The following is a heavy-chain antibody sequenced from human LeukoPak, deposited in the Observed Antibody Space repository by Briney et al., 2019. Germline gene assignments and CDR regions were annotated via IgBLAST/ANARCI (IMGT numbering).Heavy chain of an antibody. CDR3: AKGSSGWDFDY. Sequence: PGGSLRLSCAASGFTFSSYVMNWVRQAPGKGLEWVSAIGDTGGSTYYADSVRGRFTISRDNSKNTLYLQMNSLRAEDTAVYYCAKGSSGWDFDYWGQGTLVTVSS. D-gene: IGHD6-19*01. CDR1: GFTFSSYV. J-gene: IGHJ4*02. V-gene: IGHV3-23*01. CDR2: IGDTGGST.